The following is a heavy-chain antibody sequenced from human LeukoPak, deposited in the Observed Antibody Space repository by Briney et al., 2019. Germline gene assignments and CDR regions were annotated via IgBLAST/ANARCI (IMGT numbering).Heavy chain of an antibody. J-gene: IGHJ5*02. V-gene: IGHV3-33*01. CDR2: IWYDGSNK. CDR3: ARGMGSWYRNWFDP. Sequence: GGSLRLSCAASGFTFSSYGMHWVRQAPGKGPEWVAVIWYDGSNKYYADSVKGRFTISRDNSKNTLYLQMNSLRAEDTAVYYCARGMGSWYRNWFDPWGQGTLVTVSS. CDR1: GFTFSSYG. D-gene: IGHD6-13*01.